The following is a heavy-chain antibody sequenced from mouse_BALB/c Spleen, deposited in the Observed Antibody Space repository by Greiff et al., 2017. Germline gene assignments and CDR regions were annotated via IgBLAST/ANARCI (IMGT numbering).Heavy chain of an antibody. D-gene: IGHD1-1*01. CDR3: ARGGGSSYNYAMDY. CDR1: GFTFSSFG. V-gene: IGHV5-17*02. Sequence: EVMLVESGGGLVQPGGSRKLSCAASGFTFSSFGMHWVRQAPEKGLEWVAYISSGSSTIYYADTVKGRFTISRDNPKNTLFLQMTSLRSEDTAMYYCARGGGSSYNYAMDYWGQGTSVTVSS. CDR2: ISSGSSTI. J-gene: IGHJ4*01.